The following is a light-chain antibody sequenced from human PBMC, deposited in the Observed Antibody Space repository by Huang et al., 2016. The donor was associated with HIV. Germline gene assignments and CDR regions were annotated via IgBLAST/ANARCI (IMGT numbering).Light chain of an antibody. CDR2: DAT. J-gene: IGKJ2*03. CDR3: QQFDNVPYS. CDR1: QDISNY. V-gene: IGKV1-33*01. Sequence: DIQMTQSPSSLSASIGDRVTITCQASQDISNYLNWYQQKPGKATNLLLYDATNSEAGVPSRFSGSGSGTDFTLTISRLQPEDFATYYCQQFDNVPYSFGQGTRLEIK.